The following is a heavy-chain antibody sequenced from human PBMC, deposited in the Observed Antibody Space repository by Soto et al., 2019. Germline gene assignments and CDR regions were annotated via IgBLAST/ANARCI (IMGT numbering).Heavy chain of an antibody. CDR2: IYYSGST. V-gene: IGHV4-31*03. J-gene: IGHJ3*02. D-gene: IGHD3-22*01. Sequence: PAETLSLTCTVSGGSISSGGYYWSWIRQHPGKGLEWIGYIYYSGSTYYNPSLKSRVTISADTSKNQFSLKVGSVTAADTAVDYCARGFPDYYDSRNGFAVDIWGQGKMVTVSS. CDR3: ARGFPDYYDSRNGFAVDI. CDR1: GGSISSGGYY.